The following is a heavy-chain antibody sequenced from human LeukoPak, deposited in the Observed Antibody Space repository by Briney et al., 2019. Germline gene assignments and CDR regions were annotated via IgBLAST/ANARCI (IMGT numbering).Heavy chain of an antibody. V-gene: IGHV4-39*01. Sequence: SETLSLTCTVSGGSISSSSYYWGWIRQPPGKGLEWIGSIYYSGSTYYNPSLKSRVTISVDTSKNQFSLKLSSVTAADTAVYYCARQPITYYDFWAPFDYWGQGTLVTVSS. CDR2: IYYSGST. CDR1: GGSISSSSYY. CDR3: ARQPITYYDFWAPFDY. J-gene: IGHJ4*02. D-gene: IGHD3-3*01.